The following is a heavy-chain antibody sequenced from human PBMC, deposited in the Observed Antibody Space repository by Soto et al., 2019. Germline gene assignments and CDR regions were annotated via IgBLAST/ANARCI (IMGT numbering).Heavy chain of an antibody. Sequence: GASVKVSCKASGYTFTSYYMHWVRQAPGQGLEWMGIINPSGGSTSYAPRFQGRVTMTRDTSTSTVYMELSSLTSEDTAVYYCARDHLDRYYYDSSGYSTPDYWGQGALVTVSS. D-gene: IGHD3-22*01. CDR3: ARDHLDRYYYDSSGYSTPDY. J-gene: IGHJ4*02. CDR1: GYTFTSYY. V-gene: IGHV1-46*01. CDR2: INPSGGST.